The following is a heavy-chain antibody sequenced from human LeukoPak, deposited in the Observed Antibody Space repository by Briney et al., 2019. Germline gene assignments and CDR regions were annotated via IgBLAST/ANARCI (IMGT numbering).Heavy chain of an antibody. Sequence: GGSLRLSCAASGFTVSSNYMSWVRQAPGKGLEWVSAIYSGGSTYYADSVKGRFTISRDNFKNMLYLQMNNLRAEDTAVYYCARGGTRVAFDFWGQGTMVTVSS. CDR3: ARGGTRVAFDF. V-gene: IGHV3-66*01. J-gene: IGHJ3*01. CDR1: GFTVSSNY. D-gene: IGHD3-16*01. CDR2: IYSGGST.